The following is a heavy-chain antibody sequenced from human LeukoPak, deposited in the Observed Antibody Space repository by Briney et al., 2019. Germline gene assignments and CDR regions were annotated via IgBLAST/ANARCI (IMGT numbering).Heavy chain of an antibody. CDR3: ARDPISCTGGSCYSGAFDV. Sequence: ASVKVSCKASGYTFSTYGISWARQAPGQGLEWMGWISAYNGNTNYVERLQGRVTMTTDTSTSTAYMELRSLRSDDTAVYYCARDPISCTGGSCYSGAFDVWGQGTMVTVSS. CDR2: ISAYNGNT. D-gene: IGHD2-15*01. J-gene: IGHJ3*01. V-gene: IGHV1-18*01. CDR1: GYTFSTYG.